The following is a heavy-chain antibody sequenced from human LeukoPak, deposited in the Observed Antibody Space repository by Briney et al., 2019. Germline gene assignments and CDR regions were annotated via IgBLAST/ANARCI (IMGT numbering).Heavy chain of an antibody. D-gene: IGHD2-21*02. CDR3: ARGYCRDDICQVFPY. J-gene: IGHJ4*02. CDR1: GGSVSSYY. V-gene: IGHV4-59*02. CDR2: MSYSVGT. Sequence: PSETLSLTCTVSGGSVSSYYWSWIRQTPEKGLEWIGYMSYSVGTDYGPSLKSRVLMSVDTSKHQFSLKMSYVTAADTGVYYCARGYCRDDICQVFPYWGQGPLVTVSS.